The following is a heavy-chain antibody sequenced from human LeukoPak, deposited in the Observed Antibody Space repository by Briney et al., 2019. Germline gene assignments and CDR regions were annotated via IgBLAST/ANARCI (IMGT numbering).Heavy chain of an antibody. CDR3: ARAPIFGVVKGADYYHYYMDV. J-gene: IGHJ6*03. D-gene: IGHD3-3*02. Sequence: SETLSLTCTVSGGSISSGSYYWSWIRQPAGKGLEWIGRIYTSGSTNYNPSLKSRVTMSVDTSKNQFSLKLSSVTAADTAVYYCARAPIFGVVKGADYYHYYMDVWGKGTTVTVSS. V-gene: IGHV4-61*02. CDR1: GGSISSGSYY. CDR2: IYTSGST.